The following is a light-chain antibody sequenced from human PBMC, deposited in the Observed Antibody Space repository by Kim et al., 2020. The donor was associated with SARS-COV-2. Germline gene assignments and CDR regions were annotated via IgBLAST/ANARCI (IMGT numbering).Light chain of an antibody. Sequence: DIQMTQSPSSVSASVGDRVTITCRASQDISGWLAWYRQKPGQAPNLLIYGAYRLQSGVPSRFSGSGSGTDFTLTISSLQPEDFATYFCQQTNSFPLTFGGGTKVDIK. CDR3: QQTNSFPLT. V-gene: IGKV1-12*01. CDR1: QDISGW. CDR2: GAY. J-gene: IGKJ4*01.